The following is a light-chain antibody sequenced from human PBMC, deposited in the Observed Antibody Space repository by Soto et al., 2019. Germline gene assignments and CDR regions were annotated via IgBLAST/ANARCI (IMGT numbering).Light chain of an antibody. CDR1: SSDVGNYNY. J-gene: IGLJ3*02. Sequence: QSVLTQPPSASGSPGQSVTISCTGTSSDVGNYNYVSWYQQHPGNAPRLMIYQVNKRPSGVPDRFSGSKSGNTASLTVSGLQAADEADYYCTSYSGVNQVLFGGGTKVTVL. CDR3: TSYSGVNQVL. CDR2: QVN. V-gene: IGLV2-8*01.